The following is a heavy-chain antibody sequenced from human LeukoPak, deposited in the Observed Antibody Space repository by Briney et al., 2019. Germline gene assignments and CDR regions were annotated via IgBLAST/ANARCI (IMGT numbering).Heavy chain of an antibody. Sequence: SETLSLTCAVYGGSFSGYYWSWIRQPPGKGLEWIGEINHSGSTNYNPSLKSRVTISVDTSKNQFSLKLSSVTAADTAVYYCARVGHCSSTSCYEDMDVWGKGTTVTVSS. CDR3: ARVGHCSSTSCYEDMDV. J-gene: IGHJ6*03. CDR1: GGSFSGYY. V-gene: IGHV4-34*01. CDR2: INHSGST. D-gene: IGHD2-2*01.